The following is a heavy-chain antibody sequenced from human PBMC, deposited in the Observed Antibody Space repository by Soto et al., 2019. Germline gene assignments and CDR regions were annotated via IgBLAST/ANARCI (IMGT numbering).Heavy chain of an antibody. J-gene: IGHJ5*02. D-gene: IGHD6-19*01. CDR2: ISSSGTT. V-gene: IGHV4-59*01. CDR1: GDSISGYY. CDR3: ARIRSGWYWFDP. Sequence: PSETLSLTCSVSGDSISGYYWSWVRQPPGKGLEWIAYISSSGTTSYNPSLKSRVTISVDTSKNQFSLKVNSVTTADTAVYYCARIRSGWYWFDPWGQGTLVTVSS.